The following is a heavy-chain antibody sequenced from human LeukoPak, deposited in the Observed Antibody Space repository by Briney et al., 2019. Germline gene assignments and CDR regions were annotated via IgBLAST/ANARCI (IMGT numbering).Heavy chain of an antibody. CDR1: GFTFDTYA. V-gene: IGHV3-21*01. Sequence: GGSLRLSCAASGFTFDTYAMTWVRQAPGKGLEWVSSISSGGTYIYYAESVRGRSTISRDNTENFLYLQLSTLRVEDTAVYYCARDRPTGRSRGVVVQWGQGTLVTVSS. CDR3: ARDRPTGRSRGVVVQ. CDR2: ISSGGTYI. D-gene: IGHD2-15*01. J-gene: IGHJ4*02.